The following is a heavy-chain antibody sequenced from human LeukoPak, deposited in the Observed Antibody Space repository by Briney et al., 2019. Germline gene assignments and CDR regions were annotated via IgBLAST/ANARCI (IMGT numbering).Heavy chain of an antibody. J-gene: IGHJ3*02. Sequence: GESLRLSCVVSGVTLSNYNVNWVRQAPGKGLEWVSYISSSSYYIYYADSAKGRFTISRDNAKNSLYLQMSGLRAEDTAVYYCARDRPYDYVWGSDGLDIWGHGTMVTVSS. CDR3: ARDRPYDYVWGSDGLDI. D-gene: IGHD3-16*01. CDR2: ISSSSYYI. CDR1: GVTLSNYN. V-gene: IGHV3-21*06.